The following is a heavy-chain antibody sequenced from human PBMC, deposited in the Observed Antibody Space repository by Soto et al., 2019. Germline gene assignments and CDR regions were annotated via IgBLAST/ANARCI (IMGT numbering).Heavy chain of an antibody. CDR1: GFSLSTSGVG. CDR2: IYWNDDK. D-gene: IGHD4-17*01. Sequence: QITLKESGPTLVKPTQTLTLTCTFSGFSLSTSGVGVGWIRQPPGKALEWLALIYWNDDKRYSPSLKSRLTITNDTSKNQVVLTMTNMDPVDTATYYCAHTTYGDYAGSFDYWGQGTLVTVSS. V-gene: IGHV2-5*01. J-gene: IGHJ4*02. CDR3: AHTTYGDYAGSFDY.